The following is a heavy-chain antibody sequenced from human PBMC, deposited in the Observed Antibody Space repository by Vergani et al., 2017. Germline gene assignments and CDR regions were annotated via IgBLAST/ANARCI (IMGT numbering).Heavy chain of an antibody. CDR3: ARDGTTVTTYYYYGMDV. J-gene: IGHJ6*02. V-gene: IGHV3-48*01. CDR1: GFTFSSYS. Sequence: EVQLVESGGGLVQPGGSLRLSCAASGFTFSSYSMNWVRQAPGKGLEWVSYISSSSSTIYYADSVKGRFTISRDNAKNSLYLQMNSLRAEDTAVYYCARDGTTVTTYYYYGMDVWGQGTTVTVSS. D-gene: IGHD4-17*01. CDR2: ISSSSSTI.